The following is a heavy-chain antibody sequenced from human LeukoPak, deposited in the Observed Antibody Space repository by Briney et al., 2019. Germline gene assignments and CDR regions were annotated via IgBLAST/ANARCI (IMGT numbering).Heavy chain of an antibody. CDR1: GFTFSSYS. Sequence: PGGSLRLSCAASGFTFSSYSMNWVRQAPGKGLEWVSYISSSSSTIYYADSVKGRFTISRDNAKNSLYLQMNSLRAEDTAVYYCARVRLRTGYSSSWYSDFDYWGQGTLVTVSS. CDR3: ARVRLRTGYSSSWYSDFDY. D-gene: IGHD6-13*01. CDR2: ISSSSSTI. J-gene: IGHJ4*02. V-gene: IGHV3-48*04.